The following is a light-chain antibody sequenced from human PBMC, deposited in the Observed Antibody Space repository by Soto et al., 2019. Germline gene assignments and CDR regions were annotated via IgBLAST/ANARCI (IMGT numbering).Light chain of an antibody. CDR1: QSVRSK. V-gene: IGKV3-15*01. Sequence: EIVMTQSPGTLSVSPGERATLSCRASQSVRSKLAWYQQKPGQAPRLLIYDASTRATGIPARFSGSGSGTEFTLTNSSLQSEDFAVYYCQQYNNWPAITFGQGTRLEIK. CDR2: DAS. CDR3: QQYNNWPAIT. J-gene: IGKJ5*01.